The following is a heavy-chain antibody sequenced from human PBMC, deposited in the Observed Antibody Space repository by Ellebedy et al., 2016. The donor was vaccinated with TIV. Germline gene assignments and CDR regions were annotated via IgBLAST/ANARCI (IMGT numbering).Heavy chain of an antibody. V-gene: IGHV1-8*01. CDR2: MNPTSGNA. Sequence: ASVKVSCKASGYTFTTYDISWVRQATGQGPEWLGWMNPTSGNARYTQKFQGRVTMTRDTSISTAYLELSSLTSEDTALYYCARGPTGYIDYWGQGTLATVSS. D-gene: IGHD3-9*01. J-gene: IGHJ4*02. CDR1: GYTFTTYD. CDR3: ARGPTGYIDY.